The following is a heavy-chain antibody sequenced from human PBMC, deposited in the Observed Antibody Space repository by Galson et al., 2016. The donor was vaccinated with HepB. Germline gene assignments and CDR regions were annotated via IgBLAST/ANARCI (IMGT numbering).Heavy chain of an antibody. Sequence: SLRLSCAASGFTFSNYGMHWGRQAPGKGLEWVAADSMDGRRKFYAASVKGRFTISRDNSNSMLFLQMSSLRADDTAVYYCARRHEYCPPVGCSVDYWGQGTLVSVSS. CDR3: ARRHEYCPPVGCSVDY. D-gene: IGHD2/OR15-2a*01. CDR1: GFTFSNYG. J-gene: IGHJ4*02. CDR2: DSMDGRRK. V-gene: IGHV3-30*03.